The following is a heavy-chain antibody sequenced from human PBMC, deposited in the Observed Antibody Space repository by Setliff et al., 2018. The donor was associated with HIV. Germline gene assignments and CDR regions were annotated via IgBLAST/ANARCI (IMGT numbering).Heavy chain of an antibody. CDR2: IDAGNGNT. Sequence: GASVKVSCKASGYTFTAYAMHWVRQAPGQRLEWMGWIDAGNGNTKYSQKFQGRVTITRDTSASTAYLELSSLRSEDTAVYYCARVDYFDSSGYWHFDYWGQGTLVTV. CDR3: ARVDYFDSSGYWHFDY. J-gene: IGHJ4*02. CDR1: GYTFTAYA. D-gene: IGHD3-22*01. V-gene: IGHV1-3*01.